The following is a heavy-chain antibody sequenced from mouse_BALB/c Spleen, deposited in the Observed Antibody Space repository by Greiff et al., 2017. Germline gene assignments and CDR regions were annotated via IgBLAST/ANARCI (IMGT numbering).Heavy chain of an antibody. CDR3: ARDSSGRYYFDY. D-gene: IGHD3-1*01. CDR1: GFSLTSYG. V-gene: IGHV2-9*02. Sequence: VMLVESGPGLVAPSQSLSITCTVSGFSLTSYGVHWVRQPPGKGLEWLGVIWAGGSTNYNSALMFRLSISKDNSKSQVFLKMNSLQTDDTAMYYCARDSSGRYYFDYWGQGTTLTVSS. CDR2: IWAGGST. J-gene: IGHJ2*01.